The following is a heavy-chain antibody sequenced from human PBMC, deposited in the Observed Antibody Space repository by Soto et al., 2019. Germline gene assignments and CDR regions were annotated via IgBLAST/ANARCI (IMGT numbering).Heavy chain of an antibody. V-gene: IGHV3-72*01. CDR3: ARDSSGIPFDY. J-gene: IGHJ4*02. D-gene: IGHD3-22*01. Sequence: EVQLVESGGGLVQPGGSLRLSCAVSGFTLSDYYMDWVRQAPGKGLEWVGRSRNKDNSYTTEYAASVKGRFTISRDDSKNSGYLQMNSLKTEDTAVYYCARDSSGIPFDYWGQGTLVTVSS. CDR1: GFTLSDYY. CDR2: SRNKDNSYTT.